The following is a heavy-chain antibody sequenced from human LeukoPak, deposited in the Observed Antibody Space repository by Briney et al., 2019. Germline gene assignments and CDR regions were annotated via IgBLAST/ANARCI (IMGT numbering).Heavy chain of an antibody. CDR3: ARGVLSGDYGRYFDY. D-gene: IGHD4-17*01. J-gene: IGHJ4*02. V-gene: IGHV1-2*02. Sequence: ASVKVSCKASGYTFTTYWIHWVRQAPGQGLEWMGWTNPTSGGTNYAQKFQGRVTMTRDTSISTAYVELSRLTSDDTAVYYCARGVLSGDYGRYFDYWGQGALVTVSS. CDR1: GYTFTTYW. CDR2: TNPTSGGT.